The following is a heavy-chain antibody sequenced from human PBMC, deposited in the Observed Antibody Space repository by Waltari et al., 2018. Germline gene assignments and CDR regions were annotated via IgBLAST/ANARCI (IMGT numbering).Heavy chain of an antibody. D-gene: IGHD4-17*01. Sequence: QVQLQESGPGLVKPSGTLSLTCAVSGASISNNNWWSWVRQSPGKGLEWIGEVHHTGNTNYNPSLKSRVTMSVGKSKNQFSLKLNSVTAADTAVYYCARDTSTVTTDLFDSWGRGTLVSV. CDR2: VHHTGNT. V-gene: IGHV4-4*02. CDR3: ARDTSTVTTDLFDS. CDR1: GASISNNNW. J-gene: IGHJ4*02.